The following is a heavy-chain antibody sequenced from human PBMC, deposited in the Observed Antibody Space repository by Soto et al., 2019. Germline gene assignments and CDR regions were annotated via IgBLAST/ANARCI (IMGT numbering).Heavy chain of an antibody. CDR3: ASQALAAAGTRGWFDP. J-gene: IGHJ5*02. CDR1: VYSIISGYY. Sequence: ETLSLTCAVSVYSIISGYYWGCIRQPPGKGLEWIGSIYHSGSTYYNPSLKSRVTISVDTSKNQFSLKLSSVTAADTAVYYCASQALAAAGTRGWFDPWGQGTLVTVSS. D-gene: IGHD6-13*01. V-gene: IGHV4-38-2*01. CDR2: IYHSGST.